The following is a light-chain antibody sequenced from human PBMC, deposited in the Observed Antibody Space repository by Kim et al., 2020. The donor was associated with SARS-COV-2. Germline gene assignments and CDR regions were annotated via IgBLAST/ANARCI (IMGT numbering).Light chain of an antibody. Sequence: EIVLTQSPGTLSLSPGERVTLSCRASQSVSSSSLAWYQQKPGQAPRLLIYGASSRATGIPDRISGSGSGTDFTLSISRLEPEDFAVYYCQQYGNSPYTFGQGTKLEI. CDR2: GAS. V-gene: IGKV3-20*01. J-gene: IGKJ2*01. CDR3: QQYGNSPYT. CDR1: QSVSSSS.